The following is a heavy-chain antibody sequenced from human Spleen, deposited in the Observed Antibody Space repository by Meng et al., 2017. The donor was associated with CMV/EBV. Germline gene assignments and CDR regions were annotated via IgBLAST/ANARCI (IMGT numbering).Heavy chain of an antibody. Sequence: GESLKISCAASGFTVSSNYMSWVRQAPGKGLEWVSVIYSGGRTHFADTVKGRFTISRDNSKNTLYLQMNSLRAEDTALYYCAKDIGGGCSSTSCHLYYYYYGMDVWGQGTTVTVSS. CDR2: IYSGGRT. D-gene: IGHD2-2*01. CDR3: AKDIGGGCSSTSCHLYYYYYGMDV. V-gene: IGHV3-53*05. CDR1: GFTVSSNY. J-gene: IGHJ6*02.